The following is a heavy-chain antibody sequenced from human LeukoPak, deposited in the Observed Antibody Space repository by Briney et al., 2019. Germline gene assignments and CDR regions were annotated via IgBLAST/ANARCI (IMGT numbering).Heavy chain of an antibody. V-gene: IGHV4-30-4*01. CDR1: GGSISSGDYY. CDR3: ARVDENKQSGGMDV. J-gene: IGHJ6*02. CDR2: IYYSGST. Sequence: SETLSLTCTVSGGSISSGDYYWSWIRQPPGKGLEWIGYIYYSGSTCYNPSLKSRVTISVDTSKNQFSLKLSSVTAADTAVYYCARVDENKQSGGMDVWGQGTTVTVSS. D-gene: IGHD1/OR15-1a*01.